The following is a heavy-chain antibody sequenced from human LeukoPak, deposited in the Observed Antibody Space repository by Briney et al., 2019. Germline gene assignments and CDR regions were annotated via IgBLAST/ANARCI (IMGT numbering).Heavy chain of an antibody. V-gene: IGHV3-13*01. CDR3: ARAQPPYHGRLDS. Sequence: GGSLRLSCAASGFTFSSYDMHWVRQAPGKGLEWVSGIGIAGDTHYPDSVRGRFTIFRENAKNSLYLQMNSLRAEDTAVYYCARAQPPYHGRLDSWGQGSLVTVSS. D-gene: IGHD3-16*01. J-gene: IGHJ5*01. CDR2: IGIAGDT. CDR1: GFTFSSYD.